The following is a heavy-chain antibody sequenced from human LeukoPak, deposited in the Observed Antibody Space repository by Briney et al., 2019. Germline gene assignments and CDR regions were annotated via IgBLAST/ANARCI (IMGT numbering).Heavy chain of an antibody. CDR1: GFTFSSYW. V-gene: IGHV3-74*01. CDR2: INTDGSST. J-gene: IGHJ4*02. Sequence: GGSLRLSCGASGFTFSSYWMHWVRQAPGKGLGWVSRINTDGSSTNYADSAKGRFTIPRDNAKNTLHLQMNSLRAEDTAVYYCARSHTGTYLFDYWGQGTLVTVSS. CDR3: ARSHTGTYLFDY. D-gene: IGHD1-26*01.